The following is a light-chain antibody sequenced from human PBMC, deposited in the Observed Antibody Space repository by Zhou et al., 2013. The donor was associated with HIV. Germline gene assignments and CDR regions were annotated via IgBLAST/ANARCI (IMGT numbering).Light chain of an antibody. Sequence: DIQMTQSPSSLSASVGDRVTITCQASQDISNYLNWYQQKPGKAPKLLIYDASNLETGVPSRFSGSGSGTGFTLTINSLQPDDFATYYCQHYHSYPWSFGQGTTVELK. CDR2: DAS. J-gene: IGKJ1*01. V-gene: IGKV1-33*01. CDR3: QHYHSYPWS. CDR1: QDISNY.